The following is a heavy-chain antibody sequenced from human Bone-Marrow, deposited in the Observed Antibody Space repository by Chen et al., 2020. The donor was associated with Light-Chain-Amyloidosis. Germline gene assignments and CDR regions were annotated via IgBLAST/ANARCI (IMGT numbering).Heavy chain of an antibody. J-gene: IGHJ3*02. CDR1: GFAFSSYA. CDR3: AKDISYDDILPGYPADAFDI. D-gene: IGHD3-9*01. CDR2: ISGSGGSR. Sequence: EVQLVESGGGLLQRGGSLRLSCAASGFAFSSYAMSWVRQAPGKGLEWVSTISGSGGSRYYGDSVKGRLTISRDNCKNALFLKMNSLRAEDTAVYYCAKDISYDDILPGYPADAFDIWGQGTMVTVSS. V-gene: IGHV3-23*04.